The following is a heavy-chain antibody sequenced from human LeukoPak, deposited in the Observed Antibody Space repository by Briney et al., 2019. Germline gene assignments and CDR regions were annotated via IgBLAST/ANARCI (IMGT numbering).Heavy chain of an antibody. Sequence: SETLSLTCTVPGGSISSGSYYWSWIRQPAGKGLEWIGRIYTSGSTNYNPSLKSRVTISVDTSKNQFSLKLSSVTAADTAVYYCARAAPDYYDSSGYYQTAFDIWGQGTMVTVSS. D-gene: IGHD3-22*01. CDR2: IYTSGST. V-gene: IGHV4-61*02. CDR1: GGSISSGSYY. CDR3: ARAAPDYYDSSGYYQTAFDI. J-gene: IGHJ3*02.